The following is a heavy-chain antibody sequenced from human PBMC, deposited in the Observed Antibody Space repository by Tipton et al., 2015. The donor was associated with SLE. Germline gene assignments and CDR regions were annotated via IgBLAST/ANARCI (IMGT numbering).Heavy chain of an antibody. Sequence: TLSLTCTVSGGSTTNYYWSWIRQPPGKGLEWIGYIYYSGSTNYNPSLKSRVTISVDTSKNQFSLKLSSVTAADTAVYYCARLPGYSSSSAYYYGMDVWGQGTTVTVSS. CDR1: GGSTTNYY. V-gene: IGHV4-59*08. D-gene: IGHD6-6*01. CDR3: ARLPGYSSSSAYYYGMDV. CDR2: IYYSGST. J-gene: IGHJ6*02.